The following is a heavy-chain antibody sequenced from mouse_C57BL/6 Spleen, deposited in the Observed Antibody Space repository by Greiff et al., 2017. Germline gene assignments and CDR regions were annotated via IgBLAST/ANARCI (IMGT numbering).Heavy chain of an antibody. CDR2: IDPNSGGT. J-gene: IGHJ2*01. D-gene: IGHD2-1*01. V-gene: IGHV1-72*01. CDR1: GYTFTSYW. CDR3: AREGAFYYGNLGYFDY. Sequence: QVQLQQSGAELVKPGASVKLSCKASGYTFTSYWMHWVKQRPGRGLEWIGRIDPNSGGTKYNEKFKSEATLTVDKPSSTAYMQLSSLTSEDSAVYYCAREGAFYYGNLGYFDYWGQGTTLTVSS.